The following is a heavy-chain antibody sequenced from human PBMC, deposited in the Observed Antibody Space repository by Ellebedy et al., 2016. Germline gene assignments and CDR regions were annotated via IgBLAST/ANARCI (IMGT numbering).Heavy chain of an antibody. Sequence: SETLSLTXAVSGGSFSGFFWTWVRQTPGAGLEWLGEINHRANTNYNPSLKSRLVMSIDTSKNQFSLNVNSLTAADTAIYYCARRIPVELASIHYYHRGMDLWGQGTTVTVSS. CDR1: GGSFSGFF. D-gene: IGHD5-24*01. J-gene: IGHJ6*02. CDR2: INHRANT. CDR3: ARRIPVELASIHYYHRGMDL. V-gene: IGHV4-34*01.